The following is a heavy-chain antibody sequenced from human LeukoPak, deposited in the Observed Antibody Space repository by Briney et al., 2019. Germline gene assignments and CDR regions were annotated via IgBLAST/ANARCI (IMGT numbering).Heavy chain of an antibody. D-gene: IGHD4-17*01. CDR2: IYYSGST. CDR1: GGSISSYY. Sequence: SEALSLTCTVSGGSISSYYWSWIRQPPGKGLEWIGYIYYSGSTNYNPSLKSRVTISVDTSKNQFSLKLSSVTAADTAVYYCARLVGPVTYPFDYWGQGTLVTVSS. J-gene: IGHJ4*02. CDR3: ARLVGPVTYPFDY. V-gene: IGHV4-59*01.